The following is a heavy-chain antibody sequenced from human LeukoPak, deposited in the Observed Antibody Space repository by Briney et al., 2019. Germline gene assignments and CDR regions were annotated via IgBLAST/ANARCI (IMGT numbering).Heavy chain of an antibody. V-gene: IGHV3-23*01. CDR2: ISGSGGST. J-gene: IGHJ4*02. Sequence: GGSLRLSCARSEFTFSSYAMSWVRQAPGKGLEWVSAISGSGGSTYYADSVKGRFTISRDNSKNTLYLQMNSLRAEDTAVYYCAKDQDRLSSGNFDYRGQGTLVTVSS. CDR1: EFTFSSYA. D-gene: IGHD6-19*01. CDR3: AKDQDRLSSGNFDY.